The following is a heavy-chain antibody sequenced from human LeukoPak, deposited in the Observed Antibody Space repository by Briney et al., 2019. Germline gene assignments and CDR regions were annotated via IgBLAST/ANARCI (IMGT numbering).Heavy chain of an antibody. CDR3: ASSGTVVTPGAFDI. J-gene: IGHJ3*02. CDR1: GGTLSSYA. V-gene: IGHV1-69*04. Sequence: SVKVSCKASGGTLSSYAISWVRQAPGQGLEWMGRIIPILGIANYAQKFQGRVTITADKSTSTAYMELSSLRSEDTAVYYCASSGTVVTPGAFDIWGQGTMVTVSS. D-gene: IGHD4-23*01. CDR2: IIPILGIA.